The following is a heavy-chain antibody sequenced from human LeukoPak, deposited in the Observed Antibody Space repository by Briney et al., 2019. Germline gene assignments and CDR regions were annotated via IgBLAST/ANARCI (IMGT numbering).Heavy chain of an antibody. CDR2: SYSGGST. CDR3: ARDGSGSYYLDAFDI. CDR1: GFTVSSNY. D-gene: IGHD3-10*01. J-gene: IGHJ3*02. V-gene: IGHV3-53*01. Sequence: PGGSLRLSCAASGFTVSSNYMSWVRHAPGKGLEWVSVSYSGGSTYYSDSVKVRFTISRDNPKNTLYLQMPSLRAEDTDVYYCARDGSGSYYLDAFDIWGQGTMVTVSS.